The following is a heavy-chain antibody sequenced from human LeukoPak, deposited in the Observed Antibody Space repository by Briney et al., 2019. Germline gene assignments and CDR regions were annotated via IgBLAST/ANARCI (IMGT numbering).Heavy chain of an antibody. D-gene: IGHD4-11*01. J-gene: IGHJ6*03. CDR1: GYTFTNYG. Sequence: ASVKVSCKASGYTFTNYGVSWVRQAPGQGLEWMGWINTNSGGTNYAQKFQGRVTMTRDTSISTAYMELRGLRSDDTAVYYCARGGLPIYYYYIDVWGKGTTVTVSS. V-gene: IGHV1-2*02. CDR3: ARGGLPIYYYYIDV. CDR2: INTNSGGT.